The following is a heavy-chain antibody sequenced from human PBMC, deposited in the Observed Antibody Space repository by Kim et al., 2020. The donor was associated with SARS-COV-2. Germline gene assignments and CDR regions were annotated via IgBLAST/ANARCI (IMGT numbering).Heavy chain of an antibody. CDR3: AREERGITIFGVVITRSFDY. D-gene: IGHD3-3*01. J-gene: IGHJ4*02. Sequence: GSLRLSCAASGFTFSSYEMNWVRQAPGKGLEWVSYISSSGSTIYYADSVKGRFTISRDNAKNSLYLQMNSLRAEDTAVYYCAREERGITIFGVVITRSFDYWGQGTLVTVSS. CDR2: ISSSGSTI. V-gene: IGHV3-48*03. CDR1: GFTFSSYE.